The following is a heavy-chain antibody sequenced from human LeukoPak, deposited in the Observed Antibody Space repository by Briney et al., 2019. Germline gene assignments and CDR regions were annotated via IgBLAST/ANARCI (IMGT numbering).Heavy chain of an antibody. V-gene: IGHV3-73*01. J-gene: IGHJ6*02. CDR3: TRPPTMVRGVRGYYYYGMDV. CDR1: GFTFSGSA. D-gene: IGHD3-10*01. Sequence: PGGSLRPSCAASGFTFSGSAMHWVRQASGKGLEWVGRIRSKANSYATAYAASVKGRFTISRDDSKNTAYLQMNSLKTEDTAVYYCTRPPTMVRGVRGYYYYGMDVWGQGTTVTVSS. CDR2: IRSKANSYAT.